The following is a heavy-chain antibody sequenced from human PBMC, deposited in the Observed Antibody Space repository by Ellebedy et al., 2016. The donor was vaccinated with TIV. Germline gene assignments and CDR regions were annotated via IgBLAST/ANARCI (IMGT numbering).Heavy chain of an antibody. J-gene: IGHJ6*02. CDR2: INPNSGGT. CDR3: ARDPIRLWFGDGGMDV. Sequence: AASVKVSCKASGGTFSSYAISWVRQAPGQGLEWMGWINPNSGGTNYAQKFQGRVTMTRDTSISTAYMELSRLRSDDTAVYYCARDPIRLWFGDGGMDVWGQGTTVTVSS. CDR1: GGTFSSYA. V-gene: IGHV1-2*02. D-gene: IGHD3-10*01.